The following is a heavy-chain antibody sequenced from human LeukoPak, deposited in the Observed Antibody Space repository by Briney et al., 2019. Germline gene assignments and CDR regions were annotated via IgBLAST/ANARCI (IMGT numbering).Heavy chain of an antibody. CDR2: IFYTGGP. CDR3: ARKVGGWLDP. CDR1: GGSISSHY. Sequence: PSETLSLTCTVSGGSISSHYWSWIRQPPGKGLECIGYIFYTGGPNYNPSLKSRVSISVDTSKNQFSLNLTSVTAADTAGYYGARKVGGWLDPWGQGTLVTVSS. J-gene: IGHJ5*02. D-gene: IGHD3-10*01. V-gene: IGHV4-59*11.